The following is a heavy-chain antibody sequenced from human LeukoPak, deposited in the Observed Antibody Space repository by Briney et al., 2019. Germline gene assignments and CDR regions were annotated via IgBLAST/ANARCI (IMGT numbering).Heavy chain of an antibody. Sequence: ASVKVSRKASGYTFTSYDINWVRQATGQGLEWMGWMNPNSGNTGYAQKFQGRVTMTRNTSISTAYMELSSLRSEDTAVYYCARSPYYYDSSGYYLPIYYYYGMDVWGQGTTVTVSS. CDR3: ARSPYYYDSSGYYLPIYYYYGMDV. CDR2: MNPNSGNT. CDR1: GYTFTSYD. V-gene: IGHV1-8*01. D-gene: IGHD3-22*01. J-gene: IGHJ6*02.